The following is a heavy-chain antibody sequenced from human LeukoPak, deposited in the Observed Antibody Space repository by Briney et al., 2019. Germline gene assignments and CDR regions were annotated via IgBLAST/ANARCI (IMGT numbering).Heavy chain of an antibody. CDR2: IYYSGST. V-gene: IGHV4-59*01. CDR1: GGSISTYY. D-gene: IGHD6-19*01. J-gene: IGHJ1*01. Sequence: SETLSLTCTVSGGSISTYYWSWIRQPPGKGLEWIGYIYYSGSTNYNPSLKSRVTISVDTSKNQFSLKLSSVTAADTAVYYCARGGWYPESFQHWGQGALVTVSS. CDR3: ARGGWYPESFQH.